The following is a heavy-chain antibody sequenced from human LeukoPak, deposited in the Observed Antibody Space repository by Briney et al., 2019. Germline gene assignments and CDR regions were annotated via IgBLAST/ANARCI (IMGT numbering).Heavy chain of an antibody. J-gene: IGHJ4*02. CDR3: ARDLFVKEDDY. CDR1: GFTFSSYW. CDR2: IKQDGSEK. D-gene: IGHD3-10*01. V-gene: IGHV3-7*01. Sequence: GGSLRLSCAASGFTFSSYWMSWVRQAPGKGLEWVANIKQDGSEKYYVDSVKGRFTIPRDNAKNSLYLQMNSLRAEDTAVYYCARDLFVKEDDYWGQGTLVTVSS.